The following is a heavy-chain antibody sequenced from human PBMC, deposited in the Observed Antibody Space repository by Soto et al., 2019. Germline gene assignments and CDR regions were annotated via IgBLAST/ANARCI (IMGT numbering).Heavy chain of an antibody. CDR1: GFTFSDYY. CDR2: ISSSGSTI. D-gene: IGHD6-13*01. J-gene: IGHJ6*02. CDR3: ARDYTCRYSSSWVCQYYGMDV. V-gene: IGHV3-11*01. Sequence: FLRLSCAASGFTFSDYYMSWIRQAPGKGLEWVSYISSSGSTIYYADSVKGRFTISRDNAKNSLYLQMNSLRAEDTAVYYCARDYTCRYSSSWVCQYYGMDVWGQGTTVTVSS.